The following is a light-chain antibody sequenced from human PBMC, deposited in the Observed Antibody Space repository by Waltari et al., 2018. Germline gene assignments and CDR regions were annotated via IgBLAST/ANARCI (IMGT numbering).Light chain of an antibody. V-gene: IGLV2-23*03. CDR2: EGS. CDR1: SSDVGSYSL. Sequence: QSALTRPASVSASPGQSITISCTGSSSDVGSYSLVSWYQHHPGKAPKLMIYEGSKRPSGVSNRFSGSKSGNTASLTISGLQAEDEADYYCSSYASSSTFVLFGGGTKLIVL. CDR3: SSYASSSTFVL. J-gene: IGLJ2*01.